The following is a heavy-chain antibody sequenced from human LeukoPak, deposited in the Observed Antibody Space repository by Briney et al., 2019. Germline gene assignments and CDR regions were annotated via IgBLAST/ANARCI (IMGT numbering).Heavy chain of an antibody. CDR3: ARLIPPFGPGSPHPHQFDC. CDR2: INHSGST. CDR1: GGSFSGYY. J-gene: IGHJ4*02. V-gene: IGHV4-34*01. D-gene: IGHD3-10*01. Sequence: PSETLSLTCAVSGGSFSGYYWSWIRQPPGKGLEWIGEINHSGSTNYNPSLKSRVTISVDTSKNQFSLEVSSVTAADTAVYYCARLIPPFGPGSPHPHQFDCWGQGTLVIVPS.